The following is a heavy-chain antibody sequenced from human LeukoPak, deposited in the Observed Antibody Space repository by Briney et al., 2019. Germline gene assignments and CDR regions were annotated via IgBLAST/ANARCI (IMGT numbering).Heavy chain of an antibody. Sequence: PSETLSLTCTVSGGSISSYYWSWIRQPPGKGLEWIGYIYYSGSTNYNPSLKSRVTISVDTSKNQFSLKLSSVTAADTAVYYCARHDPWGYYDSSGYYFGAPFDPWGQGTLVTVSS. J-gene: IGHJ5*02. CDR3: ARHDPWGYYDSSGYYFGAPFDP. CDR2: IYYSGST. D-gene: IGHD3-22*01. V-gene: IGHV4-59*08. CDR1: GGSISSYY.